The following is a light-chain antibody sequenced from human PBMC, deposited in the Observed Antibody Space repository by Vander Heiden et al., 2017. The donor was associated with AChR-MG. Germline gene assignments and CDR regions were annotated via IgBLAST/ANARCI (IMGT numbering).Light chain of an antibody. J-gene: IGLJ3*02. CDR1: SSDVGEYNY. Sequence: QSALTQPHSVSGSPGQSLNISCTGTSSDVGEYNYVPWYQQHPGKAPKLIIYDVTNRPSGVPDRFSGSKSGDTASLTISGLQAEDEADYYCCSYAGSYTWVFGGGTTLTVL. CDR2: DVT. V-gene: IGLV2-11*01. CDR3: CSYAGSYTWV.